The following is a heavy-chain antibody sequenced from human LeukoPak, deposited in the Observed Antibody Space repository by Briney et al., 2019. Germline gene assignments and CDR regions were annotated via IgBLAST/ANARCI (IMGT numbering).Heavy chain of an antibody. CDR1: GYTFTGYY. V-gene: IGHV1-2*06. CDR3: ARDGTAAKFDP. D-gene: IGHD6-13*01. J-gene: IGHJ5*02. Sequence: GASVKVSFKASGYTFTGYYMHWVRQAPGQGLEWMGRISPNSGGTNYAQKFQGRVTMTRDTSISTAYMELSSLRSDDTAVYYCARDGTAAKFDPWGQGTLVTVSS. CDR2: ISPNSGGT.